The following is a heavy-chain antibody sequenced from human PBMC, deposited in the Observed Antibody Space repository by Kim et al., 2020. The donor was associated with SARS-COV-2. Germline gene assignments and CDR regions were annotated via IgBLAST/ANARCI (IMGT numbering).Heavy chain of an antibody. J-gene: IGHJ6*02. CDR1: GFTFSDY. D-gene: IGHD3-16*02. CDR3: ARVGYDYVWGSDRDYYYYYGMDV. V-gene: IGHV3-11*05. CDR2: ISSSSSYT. Sequence: GGSLRLSCAASGFTFSDYMSWIRQAPGKGLEWVSYISSSSSYTNYADSVKGRFTISRDNAKNSLYLQMNSLRAEDPAVYYCARVGYDYVWGSDRDYYYYYGMDVWGQGTTVTVSS.